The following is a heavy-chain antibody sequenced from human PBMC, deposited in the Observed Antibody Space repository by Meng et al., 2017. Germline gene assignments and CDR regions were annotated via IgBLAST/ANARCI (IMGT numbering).Heavy chain of an antibody. CDR1: GFTFSSYA. CDR3: AKEGGAGITIFGVNWFDP. V-gene: IGHV3-23*01. Sequence: GESPKISRAASGFTFSSYAMSWVRQAPGKGLEWVSAISGSGGSTYYADSVKGRFTISRDNSKNTLYLQMNSLRAEDTAVYYCAKEGGAGITIFGVNWFDPWGQGTLVTVSS. CDR2: ISGSGGST. D-gene: IGHD3-3*01. J-gene: IGHJ5*02.